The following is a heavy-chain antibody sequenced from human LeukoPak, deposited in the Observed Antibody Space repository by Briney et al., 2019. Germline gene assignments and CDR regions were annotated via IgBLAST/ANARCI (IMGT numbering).Heavy chain of an antibody. D-gene: IGHD3-10*01. J-gene: IGHJ4*02. V-gene: IGHV4-59*08. CDR2: ISYTADS. CDR1: GDSVTSSY. CDR3: ATSSHSGSYRAH. Sequence: SGTLSLTCSVSGDSVTSSYLSWIRQPPGKGLEWIGYISYTADSNYNPSLKSRVTISTDTSKNQFSLKLSSVTATDTAVYYCATSSHSGSYRAHWGQGTLVTVSS.